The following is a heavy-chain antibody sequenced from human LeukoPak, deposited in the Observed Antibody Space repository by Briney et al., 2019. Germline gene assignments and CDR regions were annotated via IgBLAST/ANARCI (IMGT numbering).Heavy chain of an antibody. Sequence: SETLSLTCTVSGGSISSCYWSWIRQPPGKRLEWIGHIYYSGSTNYNPSLKSRVTISVDTSKNQFSLKLSSVTAADTPVYYCSSRSSIWSGYQDSLYYFDSWGQGTLVTVSS. J-gene: IGHJ4*02. CDR1: GGSISSCY. CDR3: SSRSSIWSGYQDSLYYFDS. CDR2: IYYSGST. D-gene: IGHD3-3*01. V-gene: IGHV4-59*01.